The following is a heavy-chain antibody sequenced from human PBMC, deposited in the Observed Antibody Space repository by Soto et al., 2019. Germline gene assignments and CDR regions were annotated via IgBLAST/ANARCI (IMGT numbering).Heavy chain of an antibody. V-gene: IGHV4-31*03. CDR3: ARDHQGYCSGGSCYSPSGMDV. D-gene: IGHD2-15*01. J-gene: IGHJ6*02. Sequence: SETLSLTCTVSGGSISSGGYYWSWIRQHPGKGLEWIGYIYYSGSTYYNPSLKSRVTISVDTSKNQFSLKLSSVTAADTAVYYCARDHQGYCSGGSCYSPSGMDVWGQGTTVTVSS. CDR1: GGSISSGGYY. CDR2: IYYSGST.